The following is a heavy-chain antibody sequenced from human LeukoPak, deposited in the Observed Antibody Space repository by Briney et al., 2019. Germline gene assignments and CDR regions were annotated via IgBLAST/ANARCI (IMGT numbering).Heavy chain of an antibody. J-gene: IGHJ4*02. Sequence: GGSLRLSCAASGFTFSNYAMSWVRQAPGKGLEWVSIISGSGGSTYYADSVKGRFTIAGDNSMNTLYLQMNSLRADDTAVYYCAKVGCSGGTCYCYFDYWGQGTLVTVSS. CDR3: AKVGCSGGTCYCYFDY. V-gene: IGHV3-23*01. D-gene: IGHD2-15*01. CDR2: ISGSGGST. CDR1: GFTFSNYA.